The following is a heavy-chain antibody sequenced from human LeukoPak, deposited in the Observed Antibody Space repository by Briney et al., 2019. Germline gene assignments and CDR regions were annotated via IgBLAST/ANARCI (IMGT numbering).Heavy chain of an antibody. V-gene: IGHV1-2*02. D-gene: IGHD3-16*02. J-gene: IGHJ4*02. Sequence: GASVKVSCKASGYTFTNYYMHWVRQAPGQGLEWMGWIKPNSGGTNYAQKFQGRVTMTRDTSISTANMELSRLRSDDTAVYYCARADYDYVWGSYRQYYFDYWGQGTLVTVSS. CDR3: ARADYDYVWGSYRQYYFDY. CDR2: IKPNSGGT. CDR1: GYTFTNYY.